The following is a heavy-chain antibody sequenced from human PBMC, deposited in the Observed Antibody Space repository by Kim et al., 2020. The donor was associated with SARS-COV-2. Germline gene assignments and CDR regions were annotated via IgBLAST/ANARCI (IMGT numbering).Heavy chain of an antibody. D-gene: IGHD5-12*01. V-gene: IGHV3-33*01. CDR3: ARDVDIVATSRGGLDY. J-gene: IGHJ4*02. CDR2: IWYDGSNK. Sequence: GSLRLSCAASGFTFSSYGMHWVRQAPGKGLEWVAVIWYDGSNKYYADSVKGRFTISRDNSKNTLYLQMNSLRAEDTAVYYCARDVDIVATSRGGLDYWGQGTLVTVSS. CDR1: GFTFSSYG.